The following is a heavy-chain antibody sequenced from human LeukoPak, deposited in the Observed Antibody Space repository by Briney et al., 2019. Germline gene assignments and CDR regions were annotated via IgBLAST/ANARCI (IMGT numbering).Heavy chain of an antibody. Sequence: SETLSLTCDVSGGSISSTVWWSWVRQPPGEGLEWIGEIYQTGSTNYNPSLKSRVTISVDKSKNQFSLTLSSVTAADTAVYYCATHIVLMVYTLASWGQGTLVTVSS. CDR2: IYQTGST. D-gene: IGHD2-8*01. V-gene: IGHV4-4*02. J-gene: IGHJ5*02. CDR1: GGSISSTVW. CDR3: ATHIVLMVYTLAS.